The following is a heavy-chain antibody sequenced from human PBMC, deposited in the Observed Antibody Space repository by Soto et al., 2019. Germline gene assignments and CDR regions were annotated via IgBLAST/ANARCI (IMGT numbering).Heavy chain of an antibody. CDR2: IITIFGTA. CDR1: GGTFSSYA. Sequence: QVQLVQSGAEVKKPGSSVKVSCKASGGTFSSYAISWVRQAPGQGLEWMGWIITIFGTANYAQKFQGRVTITADESTSTAYMELSSLRSEDTAVYYCARWSIRGITIFGAPQSHYYYRMAVWGQGTTVTVSS. J-gene: IGHJ6*02. V-gene: IGHV1-69*01. CDR3: ARWSIRGITIFGAPQSHYYYRMAV. D-gene: IGHD3-3*01.